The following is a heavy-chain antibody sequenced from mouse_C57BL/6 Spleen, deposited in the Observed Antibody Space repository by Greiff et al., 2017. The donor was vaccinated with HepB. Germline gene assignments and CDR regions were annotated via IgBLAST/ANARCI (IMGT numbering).Heavy chain of an antibody. J-gene: IGHJ2*01. D-gene: IGHD4-1*01. V-gene: IGHV5-15*01. CDR1: GFTFSDYG. CDR2: ISNLAYSI. CDR3: ARSNSDYFDY. Sequence: EVKVVESGGGLVQPGGSLKLSCAASGFTFSDYGMAWVRQAPRKGPEWVAFISNLAYSIYYADTVTGRFTISRENAKNTLYLEMSSLRSEDTAMYYCARSNSDYFDYWGQGTTLTVSS.